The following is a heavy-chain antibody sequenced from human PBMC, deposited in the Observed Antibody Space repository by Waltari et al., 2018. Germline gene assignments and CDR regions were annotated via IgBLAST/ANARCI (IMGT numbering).Heavy chain of an antibody. CDR2: ISGSGGRT. J-gene: IGHJ4*02. D-gene: IGHD5-12*01. Sequence: EVQLVESGGGLVQPGGSLRLSCAASGFTFSSYAMSWVRQAQGKGLEWVSAISGSGGRTYYADSVKGRFTISRDNSKNTLYLQMNSLRAEDTAVYYCAKDWRSGDGYPNDYWGQGTLVTVSS. CDR1: GFTFSSYA. V-gene: IGHV3-23*04. CDR3: AKDWRSGDGYPNDY.